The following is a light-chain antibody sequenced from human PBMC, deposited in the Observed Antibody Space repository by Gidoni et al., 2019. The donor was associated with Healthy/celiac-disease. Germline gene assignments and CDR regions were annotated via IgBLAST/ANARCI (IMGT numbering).Light chain of an antibody. J-gene: IGKJ2*01. CDR1: QSVLYSSNNKNY. V-gene: IGKV4-1*01. Sequence: DIVMTKSPDSLAGSLGERATINCKSSQSVLYSSNNKNYLAWYQQKPGQPPKLLIYGASTRESGVPDRFSGSGSGTDFTLTISSLQAEDVAVYYCQQYYSTPYTFGQGTKLEIK. CDR2: GAS. CDR3: QQYYSTPYT.